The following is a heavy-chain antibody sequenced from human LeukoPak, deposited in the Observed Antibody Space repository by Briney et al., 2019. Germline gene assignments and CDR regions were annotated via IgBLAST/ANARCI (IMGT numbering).Heavy chain of an antibody. CDR2: IYYSGST. CDR1: GGSISSYY. V-gene: IGHV4-59*01. CDR3: AKTKSTYYYDSSGYYPFDY. D-gene: IGHD3-22*01. Sequence: PSETLSLTXTVSGGSISSYYWSWIRQPPGKGLEWIGYIYYSGSTNYNPSLKSRVTISVDTSKNQFSLKLTSVTAADTAVYYCAKTKSTYYYDSSGYYPFDYWGQGTLVTVSS. J-gene: IGHJ4*02.